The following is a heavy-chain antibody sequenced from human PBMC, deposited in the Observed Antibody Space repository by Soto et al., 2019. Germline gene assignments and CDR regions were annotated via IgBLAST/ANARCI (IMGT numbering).Heavy chain of an antibody. CDR1: GYTFTSYA. CDR3: AREGGYCSGGSCYVPMDV. J-gene: IGHJ6*02. CDR2: INAGNGNT. V-gene: IGHV1-3*01. D-gene: IGHD2-15*01. Sequence: GASVKVSCKASGYTFTSYAMHWVRQAPGQRLEWMGWINAGNGNTKYSQKFQGRVTITRDKSASTAYMELSSLRSEDTAVYYCAREGGYCSGGSCYVPMDVWGQGTTVTVSS.